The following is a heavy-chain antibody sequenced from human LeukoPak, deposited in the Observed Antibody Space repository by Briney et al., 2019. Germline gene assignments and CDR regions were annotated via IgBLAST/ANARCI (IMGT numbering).Heavy chain of an antibody. J-gene: IGHJ4*02. V-gene: IGHV3-74*01. CDR2: INNDGSIT. CDR3: ARGPSVLGAIDN. D-gene: IGHD3-10*01. CDR1: GFIFSRYW. Sequence: PGGSLRLSCAASGFIFSRYWMHWVRQAPGKELVWVSRINNDGSITNSADSVKGRFTISRDNAKDMLYLQMDSLRVEDTAIYYCARGPSVLGAIDNWGQGILVAVSS.